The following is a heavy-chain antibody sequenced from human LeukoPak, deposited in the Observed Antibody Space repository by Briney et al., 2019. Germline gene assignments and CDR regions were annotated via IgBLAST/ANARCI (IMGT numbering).Heavy chain of an antibody. J-gene: IGHJ4*02. Sequence: PGGSLRLSCAASGFTFDDYAMSWVRQAPGKGLEWVSGINWNGGSTGYADSVKGRFTISRDNAKNSLYLQMNSLRAEDTALYYCARARDNYYDSSGYYYFDYWGQGTLVTVSS. CDR3: ARARDNYYDSSGYYYFDY. CDR1: GFTFDDYA. V-gene: IGHV3-20*04. CDR2: INWNGGST. D-gene: IGHD3-22*01.